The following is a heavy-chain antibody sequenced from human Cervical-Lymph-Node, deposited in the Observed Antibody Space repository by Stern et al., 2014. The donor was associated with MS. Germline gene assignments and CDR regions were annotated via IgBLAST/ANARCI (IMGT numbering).Heavy chain of an antibody. J-gene: IGHJ2*01. V-gene: IGHV1-46*01. Sequence: VQLVQSGAEVKKPGASVKVSCKASGYTFTTYSMHWVRQAPGQGLEWMGIINPRGDRISYAQRFQGRITITRDTSTSTVYKAWSSLGSEDTAVYCCAAGGAAPRYFDLWGRGTLVTVSS. CDR2: INPRGDRI. D-gene: IGHD3-10*01. CDR3: AAGGAAPRYFDL. CDR1: GYTFTTYS.